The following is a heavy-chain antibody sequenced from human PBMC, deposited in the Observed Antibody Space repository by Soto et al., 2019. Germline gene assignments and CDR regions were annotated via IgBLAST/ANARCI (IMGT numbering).Heavy chain of an antibody. CDR2: IYYSGST. D-gene: IGHD5-12*01. CDR3: ARAPPYGYVTWFDP. V-gene: IGHV4-59*01. J-gene: IGHJ5*02. CDR1: GGSISSYY. Sequence: SETLSLTSTVSGGSISSYYWSWIRQPPGKGLEWIGYIYYSGSTNYNPSLKSRVTISVDTSKNQFSLKLSSVTAADTAVYYCARAPPYGYVTWFDPWGQGTLVTVSS.